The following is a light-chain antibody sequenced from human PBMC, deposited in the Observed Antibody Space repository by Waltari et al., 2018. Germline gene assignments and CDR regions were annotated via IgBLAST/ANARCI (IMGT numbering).Light chain of an antibody. CDR3: QNHEKLPAT. CDR2: HAS. Sequence: EIVLTQSPGTLSLSPGERATHACRASQSVSGFLAWYQQKPGQAPRLLIYHASNRATGIPDRFSGSGSGTDFSLTISRLEPEDFAVYYCQNHEKLPATFGQGTKVEI. V-gene: IGKV3-20*01. J-gene: IGKJ1*01. CDR1: QSVSGF.